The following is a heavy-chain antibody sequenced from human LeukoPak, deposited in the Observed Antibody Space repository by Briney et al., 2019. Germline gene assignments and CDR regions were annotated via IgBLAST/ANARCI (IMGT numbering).Heavy chain of an antibody. J-gene: IGHJ4*02. CDR1: GFTFSSYA. CDR3: ARDRNYGGKNPDWGNDY. CDR2: ISSSSSYI. Sequence: PGGSLRLSCAASGFTFSSYAMSWVRQAPGKGLEWVSSISSSSSYIYYADSVKGRFTISRDNAKNSLYLQMNSLRAEDTAVYYCARDRNYGGKNPDWGNDYWGQGTLVTVSS. D-gene: IGHD4-23*01. V-gene: IGHV3-21*01.